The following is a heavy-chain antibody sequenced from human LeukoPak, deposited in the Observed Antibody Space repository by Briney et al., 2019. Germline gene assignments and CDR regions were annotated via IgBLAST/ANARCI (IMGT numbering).Heavy chain of an antibody. Sequence: PGGSVRLSCAASGFTFSNFGLNCVTEAPGKGLKWGAFHSDNGRRTYYLDSVEGLFTISRDDSKNTLYLQMVSLRVEDTAVYYCARDRIGKYSIDYWGQGTLVTVSS. CDR1: GFTFSNFG. V-gene: IGHV3-33*08. J-gene: IGHJ4*02. CDR2: HSDNGRRT. D-gene: IGHD2-15*01. CDR3: ARDRIGKYSIDY.